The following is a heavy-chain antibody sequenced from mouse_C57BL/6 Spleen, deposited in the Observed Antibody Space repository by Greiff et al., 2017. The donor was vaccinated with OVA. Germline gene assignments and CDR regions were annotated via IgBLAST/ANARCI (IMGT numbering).Heavy chain of an antibody. Sequence: EVQLQESGGGLVKPGGSLKLSCAASGFTFSSYAMSWVRQTPEKRLEWVATISDGGSYTYYPDNVKGRFTISRDNAKNNLYLQMSHLKSEDTAMYYCARDLNDYYGSKGYAMDYWGQGTSVTVSS. CDR2: ISDGGSYT. D-gene: IGHD1-1*01. V-gene: IGHV5-4*01. CDR1: GFTFSSYA. J-gene: IGHJ4*01. CDR3: ARDLNDYYGSKGYAMDY.